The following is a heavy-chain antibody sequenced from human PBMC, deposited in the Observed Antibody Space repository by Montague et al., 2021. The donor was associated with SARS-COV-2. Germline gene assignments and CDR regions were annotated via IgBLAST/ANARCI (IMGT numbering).Heavy chain of an antibody. J-gene: IGHJ4*02. D-gene: IGHD6-6*01. CDR1: GFTVSSYW. V-gene: IGHV3-74*01. CDR2: INEDGTRT. CDR3: ARGGSSGLGY. Sequence: SLRLSCAASGFTVSSYWMHWVRQAPGKGLVWVSHINEDGTRTNCADSVKGRFTISRDSAKNTLFLQMNSLRVEDTAVYYCARGGSSGLGYWGQGILVTVAS.